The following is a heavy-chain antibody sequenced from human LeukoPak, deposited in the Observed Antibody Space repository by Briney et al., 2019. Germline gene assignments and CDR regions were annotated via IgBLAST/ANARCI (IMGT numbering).Heavy chain of an antibody. CDR2: IYTSGST. J-gene: IGHJ4*02. V-gene: IGHV4-61*02. CDR1: GGSISSGSYY. Sequence: SQTLSLTCTVSGGSISSGSYYWSWIRQPAGKGLEWIGRIYTSGSTNYNPSLKSRVTISVDTSKNQFSLKLSSVTAADTAVYYCARDSGWYGVDYWGQGTLVTVSS. D-gene: IGHD6-19*01. CDR3: ARDSGWYGVDY.